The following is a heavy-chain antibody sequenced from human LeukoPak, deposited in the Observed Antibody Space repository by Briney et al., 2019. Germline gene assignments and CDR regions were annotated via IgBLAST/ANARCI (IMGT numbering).Heavy chain of an antibody. J-gene: IGHJ6*02. CDR1: GYTLIELP. CDR2: FDPEEDET. Sequence: ASVKVSCKVSGYTLIELPMHWVRQAPGRGFEWMGTFDPEEDETVYGQRFQGRVTMTEDTSTDTAYMEVSSLRSEDTAVYYCATTDEGSFYGLDVWGQGTTVTVSS. CDR3: ATTDEGSFYGLDV. V-gene: IGHV1-24*01.